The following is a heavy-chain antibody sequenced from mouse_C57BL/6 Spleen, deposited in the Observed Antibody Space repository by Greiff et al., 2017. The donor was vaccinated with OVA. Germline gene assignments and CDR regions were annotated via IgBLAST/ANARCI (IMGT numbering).Heavy chain of an antibody. D-gene: IGHD1-1*01. J-gene: IGHJ1*03. CDR3: ARAGGSSYGRYFDV. CDR2: INYDGSST. CDR1: GFTFSDYY. V-gene: IGHV5-16*01. Sequence: EVQLVESEGGLVQPGSSMKLSCTASGFTFSDYYMAWVRQVPEKGLEWVANINYDGSSTYYLDSLKSRFIISRDNAKNILYLQMSSLKSEDTATYYCARAGGSSYGRYFDVWGTGTTATVSS.